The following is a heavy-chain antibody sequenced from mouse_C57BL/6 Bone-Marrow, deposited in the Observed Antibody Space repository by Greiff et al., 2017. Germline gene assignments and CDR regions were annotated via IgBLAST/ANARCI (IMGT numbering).Heavy chain of an antibody. D-gene: IGHD3-2*02. J-gene: IGHJ2*01. CDR1: GFTFSSYA. CDR2: ISDGGSYT. Sequence: EVNLVESGGGLVKPGGSLKLSCAASGFTFSSYAMSWVRQTPEKRLEWVATISDGGSYTYYPDNVKGRFTISRDNAKNNLYLQMSHLKSEDTAMYYCARDLRPYYFDYWGQGTTLTVSS. V-gene: IGHV5-4*01. CDR3: ARDLRPYYFDY.